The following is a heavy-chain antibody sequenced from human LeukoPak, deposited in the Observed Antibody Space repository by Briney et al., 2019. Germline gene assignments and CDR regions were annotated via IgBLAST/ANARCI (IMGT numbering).Heavy chain of an antibody. CDR1: GFTFSSYG. CDR3: ARGENNYGYYYFDY. V-gene: IGHV3-30*02. D-gene: IGHD5-18*01. CDR2: IRYDGSNK. J-gene: IGHJ4*02. Sequence: VQPGGSLRLSCAASGFTFSSYGMHWVRQAPGKGLEWVAFIRYDGSNKYYADSVKGRFTISRDNSKNSLYLQVNSLRAEDTAVYYCARGENNYGYYYFDYWGQGTLVTVSS.